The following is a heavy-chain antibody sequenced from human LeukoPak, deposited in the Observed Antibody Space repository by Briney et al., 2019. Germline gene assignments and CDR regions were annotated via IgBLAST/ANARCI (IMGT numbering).Heavy chain of an antibody. CDR1: GFTFSDYN. D-gene: IGHD6-13*01. CDR2: ISRSDSTK. J-gene: IGHJ6*03. Sequence: PGGSLRLSCAASGFTFSDYNMRWIRQAPGKGLEWVSSISRSDSTKYYADSVKGRFTISRDNAKNSLYLQMNSLRAEDTAVYYCAREGNYYSSSWYPRHPAQYYYMDVWGKGTTVTISS. V-gene: IGHV3-11*04. CDR3: AREGNYYSSSWYPRHPAQYYYMDV.